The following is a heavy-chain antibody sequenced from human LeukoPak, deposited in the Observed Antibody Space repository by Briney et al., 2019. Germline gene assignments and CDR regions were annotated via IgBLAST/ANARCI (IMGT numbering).Heavy chain of an antibody. D-gene: IGHD6-13*01. J-gene: IGHJ6*03. CDR2: ISGSGGTT. V-gene: IGHV3-23*01. Sequence: PGGSLILSWAAAGFTFSSYAMSWVRQAAGRGVELGSAISGSGGTTYYADSVKGRFTISRDNSKNTLYLQMNSLRAEDTAVYYCAREIAAAGTSYYYYYMDVWGKGTTVTVSS. CDR1: GFTFSSYA. CDR3: AREIAAAGTSYYYYYMDV.